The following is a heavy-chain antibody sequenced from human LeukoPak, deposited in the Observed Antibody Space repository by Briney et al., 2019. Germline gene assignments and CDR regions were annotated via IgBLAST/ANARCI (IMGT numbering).Heavy chain of an antibody. D-gene: IGHD2-15*01. CDR1: GFTLMYYG. CDR3: ARVGCSDDSCYSAEH. Sequence: ASVKVSCKASGFTLMYYGITWVRQAPGHGLEGMGWISVDNGKTKYAQKFQGRVTLSTDTATSTAHMEVRRLRSDDTAVYYCARVGCSDDSCYSAEHWGQGTLVTVSP. V-gene: IGHV1-18*01. CDR2: ISVDNGKT. J-gene: IGHJ1*01.